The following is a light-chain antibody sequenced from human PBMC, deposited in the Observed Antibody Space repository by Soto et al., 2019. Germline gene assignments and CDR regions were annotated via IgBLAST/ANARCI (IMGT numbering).Light chain of an antibody. J-gene: IGKJ3*01. Sequence: DIQMTQSPSTLSASVGDRGTITCRARQSISSWLAWYQQKPGKAPKLLIYKASNLLSGVPSSFSGSGSGTEFTLTISSLQPDDFAVYYCQQFNSFPFTFGPGTKVDIK. V-gene: IGKV1-5*03. CDR2: KAS. CDR3: QQFNSFPFT. CDR1: QSISSW.